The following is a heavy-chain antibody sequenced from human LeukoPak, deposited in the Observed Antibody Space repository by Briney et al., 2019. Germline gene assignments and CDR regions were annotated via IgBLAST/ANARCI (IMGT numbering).Heavy chain of an antibody. D-gene: IGHD1-26*01. CDR2: ISYDGSNK. Sequence: GGSLRLSCAASGFTFSSYSMNWVRQAPGKGLEWVAVISYDGSNKYYADSVKGRFTISRDNSKNTLYLQMNSLRAEDTAVYYCAKVPVDSGSYYFGFDYWGQGTLVTVSS. CDR1: GFTFSSYS. CDR3: AKVPVDSGSYYFGFDY. V-gene: IGHV3-30*18. J-gene: IGHJ4*02.